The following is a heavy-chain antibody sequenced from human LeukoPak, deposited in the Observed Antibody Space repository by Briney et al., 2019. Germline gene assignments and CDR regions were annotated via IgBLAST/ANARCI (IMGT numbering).Heavy chain of an antibody. CDR2: ITGSGGTT. Sequence: GGSLRLTCTGSGFAFGNYGMTWVRQPPGKGLEWVSAITGSGGTTRYTDSVTGRFTISRDNSGNTLFLQMNSLRAEDTAVYYCAKDPNGDYLGAFDFWGPGTLVTVSS. CDR3: AKDPNGDYLGAFDF. J-gene: IGHJ3*01. CDR1: GFAFGNYG. V-gene: IGHV3-23*01. D-gene: IGHD4-17*01.